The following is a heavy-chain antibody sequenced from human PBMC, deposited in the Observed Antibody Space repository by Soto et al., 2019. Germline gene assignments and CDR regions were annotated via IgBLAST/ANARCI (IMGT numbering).Heavy chain of an antibody. CDR1: GGSINTGGYY. D-gene: IGHD3-22*01. V-gene: IGHV4-31*03. CDR3: ATEDRGVVVT. Sequence: QVQLQESGPGLVKPSQTLSLTCTVSGGSINTGGYYWSWIRQHPGKGLEWVGYIYYSGSTYYNPSLKSRVTISVDTSKNQFSLKLSSVTAADTAVYYCATEDRGVVVTWGQGTLVTVSS. CDR2: IYYSGST. J-gene: IGHJ5*02.